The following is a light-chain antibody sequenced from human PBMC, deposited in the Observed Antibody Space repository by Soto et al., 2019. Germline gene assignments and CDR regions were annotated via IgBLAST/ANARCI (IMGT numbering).Light chain of an antibody. CDR1: QSIFYSSNNRNY. Sequence: DIVMTQSPDSLAVSLGERATINCKSSQSIFYSSNNRNYLAWYQHKAGQPPKLLIYWASTRESGVPDRFSGSGSGTDFTLTISSLQAEDVAVYYCQNYYINPCTFGPGTRVEVK. CDR3: QNYYINPCT. J-gene: IGKJ3*01. V-gene: IGKV4-1*01. CDR2: WAS.